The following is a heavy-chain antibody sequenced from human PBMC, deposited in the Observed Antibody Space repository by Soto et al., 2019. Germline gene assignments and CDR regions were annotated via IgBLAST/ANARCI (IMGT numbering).Heavy chain of an antibody. D-gene: IGHD6-13*01. V-gene: IGHV3-20*04. J-gene: IGHJ5*02. CDR1: GFTFDDYA. Sequence: EVQLVESGGGVVRPGGSLRLSCAASGFTFDDYAMSWVRQVPGKGLEWVSGVNWNGGSTYYAGSVKGRFTISRDSAKNSLYLQTNSLTAGDTALYYCARGPYVSSSSWYYDHWGQGTLVTVSS. CDR3: ARGPYVSSSSWYYDH. CDR2: VNWNGGST.